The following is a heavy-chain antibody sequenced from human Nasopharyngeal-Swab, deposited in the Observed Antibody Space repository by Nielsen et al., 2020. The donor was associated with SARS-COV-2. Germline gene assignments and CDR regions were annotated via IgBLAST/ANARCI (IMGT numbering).Heavy chain of an antibody. CDR2: INPSGGST. CDR3: ARMVVLGGDGMDV. CDR1: GYTFTSYY. V-gene: IGHV1-46*01. J-gene: IGHJ6*02. D-gene: IGHD2-15*01. Sequence: ASVKVSCKASGYTFTSYYMHWVRQAPGQGLEWMGIINPSGGSTSYAQKFQGRVTMTRDTSTSTVYMELSSLRSEDTAVCYCARMVVLGGDGMDVWGQGTTVTVSS.